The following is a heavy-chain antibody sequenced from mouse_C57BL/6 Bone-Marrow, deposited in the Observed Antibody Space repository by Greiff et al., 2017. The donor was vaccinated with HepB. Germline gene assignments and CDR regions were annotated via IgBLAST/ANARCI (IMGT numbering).Heavy chain of an antibody. D-gene: IGHD1-1*01. J-gene: IGHJ1*03. V-gene: IGHV1-50*01. CDR2: IDPSDSYT. Sequence: QVQLQQPGAQLVKPGASVKLSCKASGYTFTSYWMQWVKQRPGQGLEWIGEIDPSDSYTNYNQKFKGKATLTVDTSSSTAYMQLSSLKSEDSAVYYCARPVVAHWYFDVWGTGTTVTVAS. CDR1: GYTFTSYW. CDR3: ARPVVAHWYFDV.